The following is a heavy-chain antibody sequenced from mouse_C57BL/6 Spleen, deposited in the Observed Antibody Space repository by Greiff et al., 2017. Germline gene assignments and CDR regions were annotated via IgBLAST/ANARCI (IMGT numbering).Heavy chain of an antibody. CDR2: INPNNGGT. Sequence: VHVKQSGPELVKPGASVKMSCKASGYTFTDYNMHWVKQSHGKSLEWIGYINPNNGGTSYNQKFKGKATLTVNKSSSTAYMELRSLTSEDSAVYYCARRGGYDAWFTYWGQGTLVTVSA. J-gene: IGHJ3*01. V-gene: IGHV1-22*01. CDR1: GYTFTDYN. CDR3: ARRGGYDAWFTY. D-gene: IGHD2-2*01.